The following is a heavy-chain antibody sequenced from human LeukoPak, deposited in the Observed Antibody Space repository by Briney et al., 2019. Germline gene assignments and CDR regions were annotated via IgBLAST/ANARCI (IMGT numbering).Heavy chain of an antibody. Sequence: GGSLRLXCAASGFTFDDYGMSWVRQAPGKGLEWVSGINWSGGSTNYADSVKGRFTISRDNAMSSLFLQMNSLRAEDTALYYCARDLSSSSGGDYWGQGTLVTVSS. D-gene: IGHD6-6*01. CDR2: INWSGGST. CDR3: ARDLSSSSGGDY. V-gene: IGHV3-20*04. J-gene: IGHJ4*02. CDR1: GFTFDDYG.